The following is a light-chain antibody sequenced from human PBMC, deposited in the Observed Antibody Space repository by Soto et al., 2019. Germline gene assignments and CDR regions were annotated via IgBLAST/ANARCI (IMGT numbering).Light chain of an antibody. V-gene: IGKV3-15*01. CDR2: GAS. J-gene: IGKJ4*01. CDR1: QSVSSN. Sequence: EIVMTQSPATLSVSPGERVTLSCRARQSVSSNLAWYQQKPGQAPRLLIYGASTRATGIPARFSGSGSGTEFPFTISSLQSEDFAVYYCQQYNNWPLTFGGGTKVEIK. CDR3: QQYNNWPLT.